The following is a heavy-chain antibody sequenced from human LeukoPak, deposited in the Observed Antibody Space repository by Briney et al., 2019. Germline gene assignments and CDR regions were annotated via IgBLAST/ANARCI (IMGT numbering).Heavy chain of an antibody. J-gene: IGHJ4*02. V-gene: IGHV3-23*01. D-gene: IGHD6-13*01. CDR2: ISGTGGTT. CDR3: ARSLDVEGTHTWYFGRFDY. CDR1: GFTFSSYS. Sequence: GGSLRLSCAASGFTFSSYSMNWVRQAPGKGLEWVSAISGTGGTTYYLDSVKGRFTISRDRSTNTLYLQMDSLGAEDTALYYCARSLDVEGTHTWYFGRFDYWGQGTLVTVSS.